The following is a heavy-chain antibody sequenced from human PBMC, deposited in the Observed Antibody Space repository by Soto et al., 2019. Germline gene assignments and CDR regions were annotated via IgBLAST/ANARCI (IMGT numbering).Heavy chain of an antibody. J-gene: IGHJ4*02. V-gene: IGHV1-46*01. Sequence: ASVKVSCKASGYTFTSYYMHWVRQAPGQGLEWMGIINPSGGSTSYAQKFQGRVTMTRDTSTSTVYMELSSLGSEDTAVYYCARAGARYCSGATCPMAYWGQGALVTVSS. D-gene: IGHD2-15*01. CDR2: INPSGGST. CDR3: ARAGARYCSGATCPMAY. CDR1: GYTFTSYY.